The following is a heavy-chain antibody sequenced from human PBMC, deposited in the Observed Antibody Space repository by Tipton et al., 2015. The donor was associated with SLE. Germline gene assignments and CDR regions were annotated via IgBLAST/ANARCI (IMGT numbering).Heavy chain of an antibody. CDR3: ARDPDYYDSGRRGYFDL. J-gene: IGHJ2*01. CDR2: ISGSGGST. V-gene: IGHV3-23*01. D-gene: IGHD3-10*01. Sequence: GSLRLSCAASGFTFSSYAMSWVRQAPGKGLEWVSAISGSGGSTYYADSVKGRFTISRDNSKNTLYLQMNSLRAEDTAVYYCARDPDYYDSGRRGYFDLWGRGTLVTVSS. CDR1: GFTFSSYA.